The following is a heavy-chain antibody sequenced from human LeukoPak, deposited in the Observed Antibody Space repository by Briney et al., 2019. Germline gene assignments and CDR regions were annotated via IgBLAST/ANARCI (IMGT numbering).Heavy chain of an antibody. CDR2: IIPIFGTA. V-gene: IGHV1-69*06. J-gene: IGHJ5*02. CDR1: GGTFSSYA. D-gene: IGHD2-2*01. CDR3: ARVGSSTSSYRWWFDP. Sequence: SVKVSCKASGGTFSSYAISWVRQAPGQGLEWMGGIIPIFGTANYAQKFQGRVTITADKSTSTAYMELSSLRSEDTAVYYCARVGSSTSSYRWWFDPWGQGTLVTVSS.